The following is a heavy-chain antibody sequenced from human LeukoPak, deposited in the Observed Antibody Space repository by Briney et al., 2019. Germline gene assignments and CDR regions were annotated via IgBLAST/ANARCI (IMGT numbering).Heavy chain of an antibody. CDR1: GYTFTGFY. J-gene: IGHJ5*02. CDR2: INPNSGDT. CDR3: ARGSLMAATGTGLSS. D-gene: IGHD6-13*01. V-gene: IGHV1-2*02. Sequence: ASVKVSCKASGYTFTGFYMHWVRRAPGQGLEWMGWINPNSGDTNYAQNFQGRVTMTRDTSISTAYVELSRLTSDDTAVYYCARGSLMAATGTGLSSWGQGTLVTVSP.